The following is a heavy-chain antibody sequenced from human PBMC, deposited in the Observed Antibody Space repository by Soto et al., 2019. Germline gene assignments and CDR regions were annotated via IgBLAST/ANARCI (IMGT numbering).Heavy chain of an antibody. CDR3: ARDRIVVVTATTYYYGMDV. J-gene: IGHJ6*02. D-gene: IGHD2-21*02. V-gene: IGHV1-46*01. CDR1: GYTFTSYY. CDR2: INPSGGST. Sequence: ASVKVSCKASGYTFTSYYMHWVRQAPGQGLEWMGIINPSGGSTSYAQKFQGRVTMTRDTSTSTVYMELSSLRSEDTAVYYCARDRIVVVTATTYYYGMDVWVQGTTVTVSS.